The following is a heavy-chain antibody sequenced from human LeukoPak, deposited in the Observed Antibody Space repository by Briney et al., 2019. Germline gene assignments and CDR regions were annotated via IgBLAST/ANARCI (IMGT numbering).Heavy chain of an antibody. CDR3: ARLDYYDSSGYIIRGYFDC. CDR2: IYYSGST. V-gene: IGHV4-31*03. D-gene: IGHD3-22*01. CDR1: GGSISSGDCY. Sequence: KTSQTLSLTCTVSGGSISSGDCYWSWIRQHPGKGLEWIGYIYYSGSTYYNPSLKSRVTISVDTSKNQFSLKLSSVTAADTAVYYCARLDYYDSSGYIIRGYFDCWGQGTLVTVSS. J-gene: IGHJ4*02.